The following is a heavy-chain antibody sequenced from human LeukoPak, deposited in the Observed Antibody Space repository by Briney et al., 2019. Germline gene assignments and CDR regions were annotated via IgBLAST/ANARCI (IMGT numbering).Heavy chain of an antibody. V-gene: IGHV3-23*01. CDR1: GFTFSSYA. CDR3: AKGGYSYGHFDY. D-gene: IGHD5-18*01. Sequence: GGSLRLSCAASGFTFSSYAMSCVRQAPGKGLEWVSAISGSGGSTYYADSVKGRFTISRDNSKNTLYLQMNSLRAEDTAVYYCAKGGYSYGHFDYWGQGTRVTVSS. CDR2: ISGSGGST. J-gene: IGHJ4*02.